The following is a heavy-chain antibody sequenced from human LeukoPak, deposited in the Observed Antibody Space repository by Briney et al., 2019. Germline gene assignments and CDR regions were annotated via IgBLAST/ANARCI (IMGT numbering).Heavy chain of an antibody. D-gene: IGHD6-13*01. J-gene: IGHJ4*02. Sequence: PGGSLTFSCAASGFTFSSYGMHWVRQAPGKGLEWVAVIWYDGSNKYYADSVKGRFTISRDNSKNTLYLQMNSLRAEDTAVYYCARDAVYSSSWQYYWGQGTLVTVSS. V-gene: IGHV3-33*01. CDR3: ARDAVYSSSWQYY. CDR2: IWYDGSNK. CDR1: GFTFSSYG.